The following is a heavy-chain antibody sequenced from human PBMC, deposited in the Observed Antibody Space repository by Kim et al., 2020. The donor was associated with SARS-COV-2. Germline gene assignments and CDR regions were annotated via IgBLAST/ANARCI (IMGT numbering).Heavy chain of an antibody. J-gene: IGHJ6*02. CDR1: GYTFTSYY. Sequence: ASVKVSCKASGYTFTSYYMHWVRQAPGQGLEWMGIINPSGGNTSYAQKFQGRVTMTRDTSTSTVYMELSSLRSEDTAVYYCARDKDGDYVEGYYGMDVWGQGTTVTVSS. CDR2: INPSGGNT. CDR3: ARDKDGDYVEGYYGMDV. V-gene: IGHV1-46*01. D-gene: IGHD4-17*01.